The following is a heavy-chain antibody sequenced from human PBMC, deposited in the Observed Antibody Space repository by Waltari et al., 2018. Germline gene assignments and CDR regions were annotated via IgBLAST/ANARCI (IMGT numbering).Heavy chain of an antibody. Sequence: EVQLLESGGGLVQPGGSLRLSCVASGFTFNNYAMSWVRQAPGKGQEWVSSVSGSGTSTYYADSVKGRFTISRDKSKNTLYLQMSSLRAEDTAVYYCAKPKVGDYYDSSGYDYWGQGTLVTVSS. CDR3: AKPKVGDYYDSSGYDY. CDR1: GFTFNNYA. CDR2: VSGSGTST. J-gene: IGHJ4*02. V-gene: IGHV3-23*01. D-gene: IGHD3-22*01.